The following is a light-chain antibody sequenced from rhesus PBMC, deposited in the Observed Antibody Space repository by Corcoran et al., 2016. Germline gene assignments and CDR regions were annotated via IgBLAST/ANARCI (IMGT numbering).Light chain of an antibody. CDR2: GAS. J-gene: IGKJ4*01. Sequence: QVILTQSPATLSLSPGERATLSCRASQSVSSYLAWYQQKPGQAPRHLIYGASSRATGIPDRFSGSGSWTEFTLTISSLEPEDFAVYYCQKYSSSPTFGGGTKVEIK. V-gene: IGKV3-53*01. CDR3: QKYSSSPT. CDR1: QSVSSY.